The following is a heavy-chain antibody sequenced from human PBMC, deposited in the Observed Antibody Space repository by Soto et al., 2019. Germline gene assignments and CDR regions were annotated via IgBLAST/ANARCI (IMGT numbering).Heavy chain of an antibody. V-gene: IGHV1-8*01. CDR3: ACCQQGVGFIS. CDR2: MNSNSDT. J-gene: IGHJ5*01. Sequence: QVQLVQSGAEVKEPGASVKVSCKASEYNATNLDINWVRQATGQGLEWMGWMNSNSDTGYAQKFQVRVTLTSDTSTTKVYMELRSLRFEDAAVYYCACCQQGVGFISWGQGTAVSVSS. CDR1: EYNATNLD. D-gene: IGHD2-2*01.